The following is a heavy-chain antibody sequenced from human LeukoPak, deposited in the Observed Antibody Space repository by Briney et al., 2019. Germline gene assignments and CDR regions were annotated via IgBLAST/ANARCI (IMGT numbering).Heavy chain of an antibody. CDR3: ARDWSGKADY. V-gene: IGHV3-21*01. Sequence: GRSLRLSCAASGFTFSSYSMNWVRQAPGKGLEWVSSISSSSSYIYYADSVKGRFTISRDNAKNSLYLQMNSLRAEDTAVYYCARDWSGKADYWGQGTLVTVSS. J-gene: IGHJ4*02. CDR2: ISSSSSYI. CDR1: GFTFSSYS. D-gene: IGHD3-3*01.